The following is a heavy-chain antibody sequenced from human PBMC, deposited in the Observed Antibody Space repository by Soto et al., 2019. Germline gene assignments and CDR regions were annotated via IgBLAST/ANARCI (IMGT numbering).Heavy chain of an antibody. Sequence: EVQLVESGGGLVQPGGSLRLSCAASGFTFSSYSMNWVRQAPGKGLEWVSYISSSSSTIYYADSVKGRFTISRDNAKNSQYLQMNSLRDEDTAVYYCARDQGGSYIYYYYGMDVWGQGTTVTVSS. V-gene: IGHV3-48*02. CDR3: ARDQGGSYIYYYYGMDV. CDR1: GFTFSSYS. D-gene: IGHD1-26*01. CDR2: ISSSSSTI. J-gene: IGHJ6*02.